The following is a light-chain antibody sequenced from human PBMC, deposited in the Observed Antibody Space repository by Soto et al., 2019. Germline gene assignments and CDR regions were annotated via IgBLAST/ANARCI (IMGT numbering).Light chain of an antibody. J-gene: IGKJ5*01. CDR3: QQAKSFPIT. V-gene: IGKV1-12*01. Sequence: DIPMTQSPSSVSASVGDTVTITCRGSQGLKFLAWYQQKPGKAPRLLIYEATNFSSGVPPKFSYIRSSTDCTHAISILQPEDFATYFCQQAKSFPITCGQGTLLEIK. CDR1: QGLKF. CDR2: EAT.